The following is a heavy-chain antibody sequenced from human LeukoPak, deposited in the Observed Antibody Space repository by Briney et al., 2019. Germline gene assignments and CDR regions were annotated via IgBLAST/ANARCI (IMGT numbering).Heavy chain of an antibody. J-gene: IGHJ3*02. CDR2: LCTSGSTI. V-gene: IGHV3-48*03. CDR3: ARTYYDILTGLDPFPYAFDI. D-gene: IGHD3-9*01. CDR1: GFTFSSYE. Sequence: GGSLRLSCAASGFTFSSYEMNWVRQAPGKGLEWVSYLCTSGSTIYYADSLKGRFTISRDNAKNSLYLQMNSLRAEDTAVYYCARTYYDILTGLDPFPYAFDIWGQGTMVTVSS.